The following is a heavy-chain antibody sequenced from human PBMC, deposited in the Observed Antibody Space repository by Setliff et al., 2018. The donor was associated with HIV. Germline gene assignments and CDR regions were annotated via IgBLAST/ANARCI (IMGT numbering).Heavy chain of an antibody. D-gene: IGHD2-21*02. Sequence: ASVKVSCKASGYDFSSYSMMWVRQTPGQGLEWLGWISGLTGEIRLAKEFQGRVTLTTSAYTAYMELKSLRSEDRGVYYCARGGLGFLDWCLPDSWGQGTLVTVSS. J-gene: IGHJ4*02. CDR3: ARGGLGFLDWCLPDS. CDR2: ISGLTGEI. V-gene: IGHV1-18*04. CDR1: GYDFSSYS.